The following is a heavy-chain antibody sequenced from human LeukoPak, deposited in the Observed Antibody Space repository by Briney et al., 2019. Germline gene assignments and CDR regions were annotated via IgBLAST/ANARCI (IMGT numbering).Heavy chain of an antibody. CDR2: ISSSDTYI. V-gene: IGHV3-21*01. D-gene: IGHD3-22*01. CDR1: GFTFNTYS. CDR3: ARDSSGYLGDYYFDY. J-gene: IGHJ4*02. Sequence: GGSLRLSCAASGFTFNTYSMNWVRQAPGKGLEWVSSISSSDTYIHYADSVKGRFTISRDKSKNTLYLQMNSLRAEDTAVYYCARDSSGYLGDYYFDYWGQGTLVTVSS.